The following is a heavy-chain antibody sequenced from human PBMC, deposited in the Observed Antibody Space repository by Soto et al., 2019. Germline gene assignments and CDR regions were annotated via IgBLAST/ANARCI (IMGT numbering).Heavy chain of an antibody. CDR1: GGTFSSYA. V-gene: IGHV1-69*13. Sequence: ASVKVSCKASGGTFSSYAISWVRQAPGQGLEWMGGIIPIFGTANYAQKFQGRVTITADESTSTAYMELSSLRSEDTAVYYCARKSVDDFWSGHYDYWGQGTLVTVSS. CDR2: IIPIFGTA. D-gene: IGHD3-3*01. CDR3: ARKSVDDFWSGHYDY. J-gene: IGHJ4*02.